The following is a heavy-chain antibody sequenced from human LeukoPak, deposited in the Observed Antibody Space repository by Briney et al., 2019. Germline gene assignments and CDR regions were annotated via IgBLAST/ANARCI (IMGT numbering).Heavy chain of an antibody. CDR1: GFTFSIYG. J-gene: IGHJ3*02. V-gene: IGHV3-64*01. Sequence: PGESLRLSCAASGFTFSIYGMHWVRQAPGKGLEYVSAISNTGGSTYYANSVKGRFTISRDNAKNSLYLQMNSLRAEDTAVYYCARRTIVVDSIDAFDIWGQGTTVTVSS. D-gene: IGHD3-22*01. CDR2: ISNTGGST. CDR3: ARRTIVVDSIDAFDI.